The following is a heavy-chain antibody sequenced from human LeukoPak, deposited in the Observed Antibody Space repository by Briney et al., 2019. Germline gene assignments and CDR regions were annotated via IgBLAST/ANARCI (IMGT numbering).Heavy chain of an antibody. D-gene: IGHD6-13*01. V-gene: IGHV4-30-4*01. Sequence: SETLSLTCTVSGGSISSGDYYWSWIRQPPGKGLEWIGYIYYSGSTYYNPSLKSRVTISVDTSKNQFSLKLSSVTAADTAVYYCARIVGGSSSWYYFDYWGQGTLVTVSS. J-gene: IGHJ4*02. CDR2: IYYSGST. CDR3: ARIVGGSSSWYYFDY. CDR1: GGSISSGDYY.